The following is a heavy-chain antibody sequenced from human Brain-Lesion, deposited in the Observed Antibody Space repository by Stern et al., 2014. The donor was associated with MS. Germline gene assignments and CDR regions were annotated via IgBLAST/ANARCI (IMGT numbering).Heavy chain of an antibody. CDR2: IYYSGHT. Sequence: QVQLQESGPGLVKPSETLSLTCTVAGGSVSSTSYAWAWIRQPPGKGLEWIGTIYYSGHTYYSPSLKSRLTISLDTSKDHIPPHMGSVTAADTAVYYCAGEEDIRYCSGGSCTGNWFDPWGQGTLVTVSS. V-gene: IGHV4-39*02. CDR3: AGEEDIRYCSGGSCTGNWFDP. D-gene: IGHD2-15*01. J-gene: IGHJ5*02. CDR1: GGSVSSTSYA.